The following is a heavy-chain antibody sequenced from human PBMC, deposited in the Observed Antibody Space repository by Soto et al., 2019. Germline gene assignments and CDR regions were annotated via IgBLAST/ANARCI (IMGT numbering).Heavy chain of an antibody. CDR1: GFSFIGSA. CDR2: IRAKSNKYAT. Sequence: WGSLRLSCAASGFSFIGSAIHLFRQASGKGLEWVGRIRAKSNKYATLYAESLKGRFTISRDDSQSTAYLEMNSLKTEDTAVYYCNSGSYYSSIWGQGTLVTVSS. CDR3: NSGSYYSSI. V-gene: IGHV3-73*01. D-gene: IGHD1-26*01. J-gene: IGHJ4*02.